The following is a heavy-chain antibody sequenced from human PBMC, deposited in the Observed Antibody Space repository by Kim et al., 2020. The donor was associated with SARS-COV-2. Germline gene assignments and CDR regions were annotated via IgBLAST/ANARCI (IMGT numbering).Heavy chain of an antibody. V-gene: IGHV1-18*01. D-gene: IGHD6-19*01. Sequence: ASVKVSCKASGYTFTSYGISWVRQAPGQGLEWMGWISAYNGNTNYAQKLQGRVTMTTDTSTSTAYMELRSLRSDDTAVYYCARDPDEGYSSGWYDYWGQGTLVTVSS. J-gene: IGHJ4*02. CDR3: ARDPDEGYSSGWYDY. CDR1: GYTFTSYG. CDR2: ISAYNGNT.